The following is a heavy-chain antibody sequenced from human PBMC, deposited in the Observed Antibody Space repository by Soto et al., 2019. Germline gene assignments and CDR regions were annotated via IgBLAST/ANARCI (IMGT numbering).Heavy chain of an antibody. CDR2: IFTGGAT. V-gene: IGHV3-53*04. D-gene: IGHD6-19*01. Sequence: PGGSLSLSCAASGFTVSSHYMSWVRQAPGKGLEWVSVIFTGGATYYADSVKGRFTISRHSSKNTVYLQMNSLRAEDTAVYYCARDRYSSGWLDAFDIWGQGTMVTVSS. J-gene: IGHJ3*02. CDR1: GFTVSSHY. CDR3: ARDRYSSGWLDAFDI.